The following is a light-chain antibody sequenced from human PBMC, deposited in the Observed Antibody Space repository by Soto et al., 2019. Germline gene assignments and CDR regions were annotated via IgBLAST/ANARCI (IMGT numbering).Light chain of an antibody. Sequence: DIQMTQSPSTLSASVGDRVTITCRASQSISSWLAWYQQKPGKAPKLLIYKASSLESGVPSRFSGSGSGTKFTLTISCLQPDDFATYYCHQYNSYSQYTFGQGTKLEIK. CDR2: KAS. CDR3: HQYNSYSQYT. J-gene: IGKJ2*01. CDR1: QSISSW. V-gene: IGKV1-5*03.